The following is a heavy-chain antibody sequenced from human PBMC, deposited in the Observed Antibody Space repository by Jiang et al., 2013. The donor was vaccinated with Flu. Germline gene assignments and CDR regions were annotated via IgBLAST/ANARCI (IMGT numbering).Heavy chain of an antibody. CDR3: ARLATADTNDY. CDR1: GDSVSSKSVA. D-gene: IGHD6-13*01. J-gene: IGHJ4*02. Sequence: SQTLSLTCAISGDSVSSKSVAWNWIRQSPSRGLEWLGRTYYRSKWNNNYAASVKSRITINPDTSKNQFSLQLNSVTPEDTAVYYCARLATADTNDYWGQGTLVTVSS. CDR2: TYYRSKWNN. V-gene: IGHV6-1*01.